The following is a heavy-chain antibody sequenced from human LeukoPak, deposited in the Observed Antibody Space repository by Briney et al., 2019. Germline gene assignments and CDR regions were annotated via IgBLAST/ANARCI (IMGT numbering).Heavy chain of an antibody. Sequence: GGSLRLSCAASGFTVSSNYMSWVRQAPGKGREWVTVIYSGGSTYYADSVKGRFTISRDNSKNTLYLQMNSLRAEDTAVYYCARVSDSAGYGMDVWGQGTTVTVSS. CDR1: GFTVSSNY. D-gene: IGHD2-15*01. V-gene: IGHV3-66*01. J-gene: IGHJ6*02. CDR3: ARVSDSAGYGMDV. CDR2: IYSGGST.